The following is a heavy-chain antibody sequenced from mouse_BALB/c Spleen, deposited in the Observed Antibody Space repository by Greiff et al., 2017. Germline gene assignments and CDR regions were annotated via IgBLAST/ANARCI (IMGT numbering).Heavy chain of an antibody. V-gene: IGHV14-3*02. Sequence: VQLKESGAELVKPGASVKLSCTASGFNIKDTYMHWVKQRPEQGLEWIGRIDPANGNTKYDPKFQGKATITADTSSNTAYLQLSSLTSEDTAVYYCARHGYEDYWGQGTTLTVSS. CDR3: ARHGYEDY. J-gene: IGHJ2*01. CDR1: GFNIKDTY. D-gene: IGHD1-2*01. CDR2: IDPANGNT.